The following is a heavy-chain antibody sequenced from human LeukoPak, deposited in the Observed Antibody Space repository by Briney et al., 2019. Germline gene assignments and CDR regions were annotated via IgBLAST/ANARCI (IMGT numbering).Heavy chain of an antibody. V-gene: IGHV4-30-2*01. CDR1: GGSISSGGYS. J-gene: IGHJ3*02. Sequence: PSETLSLTCTVSGGSISSGGYSWSWIRQPPGKGLEWIGYIYHSGSTYYNPSLKSRVTISVDRSKNQFSLKLSSVTAADTAVYYCARESSLGYCSSTSCDDAFDIWGQGTMVTVSS. CDR3: ARESSLGYCSSTSCDDAFDI. D-gene: IGHD2-2*01. CDR2: IYHSGST.